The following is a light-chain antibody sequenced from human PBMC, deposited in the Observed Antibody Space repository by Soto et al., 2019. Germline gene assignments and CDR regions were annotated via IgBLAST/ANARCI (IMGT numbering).Light chain of an antibody. V-gene: IGLV1-44*01. CDR3: ATWDDSLNSYV. CDR2: SNN. Sequence: QSVLTQTPSASGTPGQRVTISCSGSSSSVGSNAVNWYQQLPGTAPKVLIYSNNQRPAGVPDRFSGSKSGTSASLAISGLQSEDEADYYCATWDDSLNSYVFGTATNVTVL. J-gene: IGLJ1*01. CDR1: SSSVGSNA.